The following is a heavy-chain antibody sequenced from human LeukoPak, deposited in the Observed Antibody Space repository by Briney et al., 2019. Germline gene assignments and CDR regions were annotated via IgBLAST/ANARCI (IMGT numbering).Heavy chain of an antibody. V-gene: IGHV3-66*01. CDR1: GFTVSSNY. CDR2: IYRVGST. CDR3: ARDGGNNSWYGMDV. D-gene: IGHD4-23*01. Sequence: GGSLRLSCAASGFTVSSNYMSWVRQAPGKGLEWVSIIYRVGSTFYAVSVEGRFTISRDNSKNTLYLQMNSLRVEDTAIYYCARDGGNNSWYGMDVWGQGTTVTVSS. J-gene: IGHJ6*02.